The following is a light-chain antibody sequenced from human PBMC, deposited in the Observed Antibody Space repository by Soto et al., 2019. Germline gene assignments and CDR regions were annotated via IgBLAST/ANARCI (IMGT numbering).Light chain of an antibody. J-gene: IGKJ1*01. V-gene: IGKV3-20*01. Sequence: EIVLTQSPGTLSLSPGARATLSCRASQSVSSSYLAWYQQKPGQAPRLLIYGASSRATGIPDRFSGSGSGTDFTLTISRLEPEDFAVYYCQQYGSSPPTWTFGQGTKVDI. CDR2: GAS. CDR1: QSVSSSY. CDR3: QQYGSSPPTWT.